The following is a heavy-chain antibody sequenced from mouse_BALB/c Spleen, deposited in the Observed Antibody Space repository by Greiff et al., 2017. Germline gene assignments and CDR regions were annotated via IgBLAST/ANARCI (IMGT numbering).Heavy chain of an antibody. CDR1: GFTFSSYW. Sequence: EVQVVESGGGLVQPGGSMKLSCVASGFTFSSYWMSWVRQSPEKGLEWVAEIRLKSDNYATHYAESVKGKFTISRDDSKSRLYLQMNSLRAEDTGIYYCTNYRYDGSWFAYWGQGTLVTVSA. J-gene: IGHJ3*01. D-gene: IGHD2-14*01. V-gene: IGHV6-6*02. CDR2: IRLKSDNYAT. CDR3: TNYRYDGSWFAY.